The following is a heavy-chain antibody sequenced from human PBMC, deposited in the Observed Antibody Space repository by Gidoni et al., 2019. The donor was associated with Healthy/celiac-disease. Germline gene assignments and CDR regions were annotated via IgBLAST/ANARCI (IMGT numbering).Heavy chain of an antibody. Sequence: EVQLVESGGGLVKPGGSLRLSCAASGFTFSNAWMSWVRQAPGKGLEWVGRIKSKTDGGTKDYAEPVKGRFTISRDDSKNTLYRQMNSLKTEDTAVYYCTTDTVRGVIIDYWGQGTLVTVSS. CDR2: IKSKTDGGTK. CDR3: TTDTVRGVIIDY. CDR1: GFTFSNAW. V-gene: IGHV3-15*01. D-gene: IGHD3-10*01. J-gene: IGHJ4*02.